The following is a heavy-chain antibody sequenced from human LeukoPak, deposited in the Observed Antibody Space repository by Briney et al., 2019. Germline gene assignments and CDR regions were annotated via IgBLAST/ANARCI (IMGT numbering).Heavy chain of an antibody. D-gene: IGHD3-3*01. CDR3: ARDRYDFWSGYYTEDYYYYYMDV. Sequence: SETLSLTCTVSGGSISSHYWSWIRQPPGKGLEWIGYIYYSGSTNYNPSLKSRVTISVDTSKNQFSLKLSSVTAADTAVYYCARDRYDFWSGYYTEDYYYYYMDVWGKGTTVTVSS. V-gene: IGHV4-59*11. J-gene: IGHJ6*03. CDR2: IYYSGST. CDR1: GGSISSHY.